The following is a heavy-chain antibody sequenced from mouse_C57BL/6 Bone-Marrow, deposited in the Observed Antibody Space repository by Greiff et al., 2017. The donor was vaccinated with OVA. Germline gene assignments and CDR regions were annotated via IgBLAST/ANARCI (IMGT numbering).Heavy chain of an antibody. CDR1: GFSLSTFGVG. CDR3: ARQSDYGSSYSLLDY. CDR2: IWWDDDN. J-gene: IGHJ2*01. D-gene: IGHD1-1*01. V-gene: IGHV8-8*01. Sequence: QVTLKESGPGILQPSQTLSLTCSFSGFSLSTFGVGVGWIRQPSGKGLEWLAHIWWDDDNNSNPALKSRLTITKDTSKNQVYRKIANVDTAVTATYSCARQSDYGSSYSLLDYWGQGTTLTVSS.